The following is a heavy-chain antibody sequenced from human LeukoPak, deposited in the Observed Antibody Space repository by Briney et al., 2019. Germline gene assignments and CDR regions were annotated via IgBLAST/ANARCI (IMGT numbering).Heavy chain of an antibody. CDR2: IYHSGST. V-gene: IGHV4-38-2*01. CDR1: GYAISSGYY. D-gene: IGHD4-17*01. J-gene: IGHJ4*02. CDR3: ARGPYGADYFDS. Sequence: SETLSLTCAVSGYAISSGYYWGWIRQPPGKGLEGNGRIYHSGSTYYNPSLKSLVTISIDTPKNQFSLKLSSLTAADTAVYYCARGPYGADYFDSWGQGTLVTVSS.